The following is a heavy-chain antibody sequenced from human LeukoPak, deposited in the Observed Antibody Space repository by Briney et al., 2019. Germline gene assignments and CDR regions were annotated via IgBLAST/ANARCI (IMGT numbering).Heavy chain of an antibody. D-gene: IGHD4-17*01. Sequence: GGSLRLSCAASGFTFSSYEMNWVRQAPGKGLEWVSYISSSGSTIYYADSVKGRFTISRDNSKNTLYLQMNSLRAEDTAVYYCARDIRPVTTRTVIWYWGQGTLVTVSS. CDR3: ARDIRPVTTRTVIWY. CDR1: GFTFSSYE. V-gene: IGHV3-48*03. J-gene: IGHJ4*02. CDR2: ISSSGSTI.